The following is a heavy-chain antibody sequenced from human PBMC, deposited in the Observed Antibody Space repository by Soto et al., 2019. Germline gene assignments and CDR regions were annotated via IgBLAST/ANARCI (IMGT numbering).Heavy chain of an antibody. CDR2: MYSGGST. CDR1: GFTVSSNY. D-gene: IGHD2-2*01. CDR3: ARGYCSSTSCYAGGFYYYMDV. Sequence: EVQLVESGGGLVQPGGSLRLSCAASGFTVSSNYMSWVRQAPGKGLEWVSVMYSGGSTYYADSVKGRFTISRDNSKNTLYLQMNSLRAEDTAVYYCARGYCSSTSCYAGGFYYYMDVWGKGTTVTVSS. J-gene: IGHJ6*03. V-gene: IGHV3-66*01.